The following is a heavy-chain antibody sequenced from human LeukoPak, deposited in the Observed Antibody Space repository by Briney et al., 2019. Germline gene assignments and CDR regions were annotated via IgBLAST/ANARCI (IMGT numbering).Heavy chain of an antibody. V-gene: IGHV4-39*01. D-gene: IGHD6-13*01. CDR3: ARHALTSQRLMGQQLIKNWFDP. J-gene: IGHJ5*02. Sequence: SETLSLTCTVSGGSISSSSYYWGGIRQPPGKGLGWIGSIYYSGSTYYNPSLKSRVTISVDTSKNQFSLKLSSVTAADTAVYYCARHALTSQRLMGQQLIKNWFDPWGQGTLVTVSS. CDR1: GGSISSSSYY. CDR2: IYYSGST.